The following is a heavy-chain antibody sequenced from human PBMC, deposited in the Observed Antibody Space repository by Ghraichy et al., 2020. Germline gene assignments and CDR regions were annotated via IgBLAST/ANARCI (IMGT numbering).Heavy chain of an antibody. CDR3: ASNPQWLPRDWFYP. J-gene: IGHJ5*02. CDR2: INPNSGGT. V-gene: IGHV1-2*02. Sequence: ASVKVSCKASGYTFTGYYMHWVRQAPGQGLEWMGWINPNSGGTNYAQKFQGRVTMTRDTSISTAYMELSRLRSDDTAVYYCASNPQWLPRDWFYPWGQGTLVTVSS. D-gene: IGHD6-19*01. CDR1: GYTFTGYY.